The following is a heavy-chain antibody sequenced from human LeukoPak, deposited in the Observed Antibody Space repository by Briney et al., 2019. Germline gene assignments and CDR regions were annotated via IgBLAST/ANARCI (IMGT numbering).Heavy chain of an antibody. D-gene: IGHD2-15*01. CDR2: IYTSGST. Sequence: SQTLSLTCTVSGGSISSGSYYWSWIRQPAGKGLEWIGRIYTSGSTNYNPSLKSRVTISVDTSKNQFSLKLSSVTAADTAVYYCARARRNIVVVAYYGMDVWGQGTTVTVPS. CDR3: ARARRNIVVVAYYGMDV. CDR1: GGSISSGSYY. V-gene: IGHV4-61*02. J-gene: IGHJ6*02.